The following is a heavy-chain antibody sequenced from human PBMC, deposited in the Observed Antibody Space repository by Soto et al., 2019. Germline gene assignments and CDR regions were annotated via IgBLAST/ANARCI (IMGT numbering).Heavy chain of an antibody. J-gene: IGHJ4*02. D-gene: IGHD3-9*01. Sequence: ASVKVSCKASGGTFSSYTISWVRQAPGQGLEWMGWISAYNGNTNYAQKLQGRVTMTTDTSTSTAYMELRSLRSDDTAVYYCARGLRYFDWLHTFDYWGQGTLVTVSS. CDR1: GGTFSSYT. CDR3: ARGLRYFDWLHTFDY. CDR2: ISAYNGNT. V-gene: IGHV1-18*01.